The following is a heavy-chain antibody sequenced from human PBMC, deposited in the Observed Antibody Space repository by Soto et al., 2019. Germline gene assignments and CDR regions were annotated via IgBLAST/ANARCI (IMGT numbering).Heavy chain of an antibody. J-gene: IGHJ6*02. CDR1: GYTFTTHA. Sequence: LVKVSCKASGYTFTTHAMHWVRQAPGQSLEWMGWINGGTGQTKHSQRFQGRVNITRDTSASTAYMELSSLRSEDTAVYYCARGKGMEENYYYYGLDIWGQGTTVTVSS. CDR3: ARGKGMEENYYYYGLDI. CDR2: INGGTGQT. V-gene: IGHV1-3*01. D-gene: IGHD1-1*01.